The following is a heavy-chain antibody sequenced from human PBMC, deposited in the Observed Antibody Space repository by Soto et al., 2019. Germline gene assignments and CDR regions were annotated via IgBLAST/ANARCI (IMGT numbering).Heavy chain of an antibody. J-gene: IGHJ6*02. CDR3: AKDSGYSDYYGMDV. CDR2: ISWDGGST. V-gene: IGHV3-43*01. Sequence: GGSLRLSCAASGFTFDDYTMHWVRQAPGKGLEWVSLISWDGGSTYYADSVKGRFTISRDNSKNSLYLQMNSLRTEDTALYYCAKDSGYSDYYGMDVWGQGTTVTVSS. CDR1: GFTFDDYT. D-gene: IGHD3-22*01.